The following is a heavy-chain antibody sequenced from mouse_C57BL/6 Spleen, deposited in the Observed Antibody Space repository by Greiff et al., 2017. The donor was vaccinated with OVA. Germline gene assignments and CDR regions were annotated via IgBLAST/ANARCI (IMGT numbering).Heavy chain of an antibody. J-gene: IGHJ3*01. V-gene: IGHV3-6*01. CDR3: ARDGGTGTRGFAY. CDR2: ISYDGSN. Sequence: EVKLEESGPGLVKPSQSLSLTCSVTGYSITSGYYWNWIRQFPGNKLEWMGYISYDGSNNYNPSLKNRISITRDTSKNQFFLKLNSVTTEDTATYYCARDGGTGTRGFAYWGQGTLVTVSA. CDR1: GYSITSGYY. D-gene: IGHD4-1*01.